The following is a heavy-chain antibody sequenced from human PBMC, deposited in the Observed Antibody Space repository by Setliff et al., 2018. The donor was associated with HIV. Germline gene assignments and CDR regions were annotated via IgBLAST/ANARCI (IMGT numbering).Heavy chain of an antibody. D-gene: IGHD3-10*01. CDR2: IIPIFGTT. CDR3: ARGKGVGGVVITGGLDV. J-gene: IGHJ6*04. Sequence: GASVKVSCKASGGTFSSYPISWVRQAPGQGLEWMGGIIPIFGTTHYALKFQARVTMTRDTSISTAYMELSSLTSEDTAVYYCARGKGVGGVVITGGLDVWGKGTTVTVPQ. CDR1: GGTFSSYP. V-gene: IGHV1-69*05.